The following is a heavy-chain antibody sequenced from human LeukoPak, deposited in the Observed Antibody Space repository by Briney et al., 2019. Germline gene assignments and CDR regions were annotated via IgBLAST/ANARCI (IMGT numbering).Heavy chain of an antibody. Sequence: ASVKVSCKASGYTFTSYGISWVRQAPGQGLEWMGVINPSGDTTTYAQKFQGRVTMTRDMSTSTVYMELSSLRSEDTAVYYYAGSFYDLLVYFDYWGQGTLVTVSS. V-gene: IGHV1-46*01. CDR1: GYTFTSYG. D-gene: IGHD5/OR15-5a*01. CDR2: INPSGDTT. J-gene: IGHJ4*02. CDR3: AGSFYDLLVYFDY.